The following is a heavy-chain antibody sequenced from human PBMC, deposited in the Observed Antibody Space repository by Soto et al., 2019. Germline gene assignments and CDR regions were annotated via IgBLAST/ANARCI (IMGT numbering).Heavy chain of an antibody. Sequence: QVQLVQSGAEVKKPGASVKVSCKASGYTFTGYYMHWVRQAPGQGLEWMGWINPNSGGTNYAQKFQGRVTMXXXXXISTAYMELSXLRXXXXXXXXXXXXXXXSXWYX. CDR3: XXXXXXSXWYX. J-gene: IGHJ2*01. CDR2: INPNSGGT. CDR1: GYTFTGYY. V-gene: IGHV1-2*02.